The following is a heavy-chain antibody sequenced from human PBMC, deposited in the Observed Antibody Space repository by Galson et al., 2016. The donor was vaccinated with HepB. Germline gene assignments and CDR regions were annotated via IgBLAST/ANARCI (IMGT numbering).Heavy chain of an antibody. CDR2: IFSGGST. V-gene: IGHV3-53*01. Sequence: SLRLSCAASGFTFTAYSMTWVRQAPGKGLEWISVIFSGGSTYYADSVKGRFTISRDNSKNTVYLEMNSLRAEDTAVYYWAREGSADCSNCDHWNYGMDVWGQGTTVTVSS. CDR1: GFTFTAYS. CDR3: AREGSADCSNCDHWNYGMDV. D-gene: IGHD4-11*01. J-gene: IGHJ6*02.